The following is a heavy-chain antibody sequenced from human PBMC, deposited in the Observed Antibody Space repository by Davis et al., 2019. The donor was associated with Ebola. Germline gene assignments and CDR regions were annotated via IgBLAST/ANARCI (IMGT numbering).Heavy chain of an antibody. CDR2: IYYSGST. CDR3: ARAVLPLYGMDV. Sequence: SETLSLTCTVSGGSISSYYWSWIRQPPGKGLEWIGYIYYSGSTNYNPSLKSRVTISVDTSKNQFSLKLSSVTAADTAVYYCARAVLPLYGMDVWGQGTTVTVSS. J-gene: IGHJ6*02. V-gene: IGHV4-59*01. CDR1: GGSISSYY.